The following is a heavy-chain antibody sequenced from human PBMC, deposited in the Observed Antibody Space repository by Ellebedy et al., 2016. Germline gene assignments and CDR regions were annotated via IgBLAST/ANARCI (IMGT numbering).Heavy chain of an antibody. D-gene: IGHD2/OR15-2a*01. Sequence: SETLSLXXTVSDGSVSSGSYYWSWIRQPPGKGLEWIGYIYYSGSTNYNPSLKSRVTISVDTSKNQFSLKLSSVTAADTAVYYCARTLRLGISLNYFDYWGQGTLVTVSS. CDR2: IYYSGST. J-gene: IGHJ4*02. CDR1: DGSVSSGSYY. V-gene: IGHV4-61*01. CDR3: ARTLRLGISLNYFDY.